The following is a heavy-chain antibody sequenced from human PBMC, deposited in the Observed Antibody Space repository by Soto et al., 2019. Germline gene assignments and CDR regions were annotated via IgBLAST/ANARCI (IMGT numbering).Heavy chain of an antibody. CDR2: LSSDGHNY. CDR3: AKEVGTAVTAITNWHFDL. Sequence: QVQLVESGGGVVQPGRSLRLSCAASGFTFSACGMHWVRQSPGKGLEWVAVLSSDGHNYYYEDSVKGRFTISRDNSKNTLYLQMNSLRAEDTAVYYCAKEVGTAVTAITNWHFDLWGRGTLVTVSS. V-gene: IGHV3-30*18. D-gene: IGHD2-21*02. CDR1: GFTFSACG. J-gene: IGHJ2*01.